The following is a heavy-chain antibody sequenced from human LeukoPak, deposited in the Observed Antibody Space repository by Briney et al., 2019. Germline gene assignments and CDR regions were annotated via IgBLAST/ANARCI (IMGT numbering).Heavy chain of an antibody. D-gene: IGHD5/OR15-5a*01. J-gene: IGHJ5*02. V-gene: IGHV4-39*01. Sequence: SETLSLTCSVSGGSVSSSSYYWGWIRQPPGKGLEWVGTIYYRGSTYYNASLKSRVTISVDTSRNQFSLELTFVTAADTAVYYCATLPSTTWDQGTLVTVSS. CDR1: GGSVSSSSYY. CDR3: ATLPSTT. CDR2: IYYRGST.